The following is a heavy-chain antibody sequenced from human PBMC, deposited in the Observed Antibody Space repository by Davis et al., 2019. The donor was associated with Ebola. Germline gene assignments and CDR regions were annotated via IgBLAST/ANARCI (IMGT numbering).Heavy chain of an antibody. Sequence: GGSLRLSCEGSGYTFTSYWIGWVRQMPGKGLEWMGVIYPDDSDTRYSPSFQGRVTISADKSIGTAYLQWTSLKASDSAMYYCARRFGHNLDYWGQGTLVTVSS. CDR3: ARRFGHNLDY. CDR2: IYPDDSDT. CDR1: GYTFTSYW. V-gene: IGHV5-51*01. D-gene: IGHD1-1*01. J-gene: IGHJ4*02.